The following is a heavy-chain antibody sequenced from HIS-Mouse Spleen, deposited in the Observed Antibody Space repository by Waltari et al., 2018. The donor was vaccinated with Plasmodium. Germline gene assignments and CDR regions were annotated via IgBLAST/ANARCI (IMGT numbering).Heavy chain of an antibody. J-gene: IGHJ4*02. D-gene: IGHD1-7*01. CDR1: GGPISSISYY. Sequence: QLQLQESGPGLVKPSETLSLTCTVSGGPISSISYYWGWIRQPPGKGLEWIGSIYYSGSTYYNPSLKSRVTISVDTSKNQFALKLSSVTAADTAVYYCARDRITGTSYFDYWGQGTLVTVSS. V-gene: IGHV4-39*07. CDR2: IYYSGST. CDR3: ARDRITGTSYFDY.